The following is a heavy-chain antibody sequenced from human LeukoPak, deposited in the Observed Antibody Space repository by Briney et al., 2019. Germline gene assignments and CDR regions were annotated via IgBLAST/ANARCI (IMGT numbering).Heavy chain of an antibody. Sequence: ASVKVSCKAAGYTFTGYYMHWVRQAPGQGLGWMGWINPNSGGTNYAQKFQGRVTMTRDTSISTAYMELSKLRSDDAAVYYCARPTWSDAFDMWGQGTMVTVSS. CDR3: ARPTWSDAFDM. CDR2: INPNSGGT. J-gene: IGHJ3*02. CDR1: GYTFTGYY. V-gene: IGHV1-2*02. D-gene: IGHD2/OR15-2a*01.